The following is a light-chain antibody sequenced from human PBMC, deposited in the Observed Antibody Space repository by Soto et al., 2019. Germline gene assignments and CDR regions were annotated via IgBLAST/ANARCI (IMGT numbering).Light chain of an antibody. CDR3: QPCYSPPWT. CDR2: ATS. V-gene: IGKV1-39*01. CDR1: QSIDTF. J-gene: IGKJ1*01. Sequence: DIQMTQSPSSLSAAVGDSVTFTCRASQSIDTFVNWYQQKPGKAPSLLIYATSNLQSGVPSRFSGSGSGTDFTLTISSLQPDDVGTYYCQPCYSPPWTFGQGTKVEIK.